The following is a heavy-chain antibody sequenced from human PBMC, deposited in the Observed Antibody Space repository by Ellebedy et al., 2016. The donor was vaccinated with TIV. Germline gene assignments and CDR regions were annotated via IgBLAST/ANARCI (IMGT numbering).Heavy chain of an antibody. D-gene: IGHD3-10*01. Sequence: MPSETLSLTCTVSGASITNYYWRWIRQPPGKGLEWIGYIFYSGTTNSNPSLKSRVTISVDSSKNQISLNLNFVTAADTAVYYCAGLGSGSAFDYWGQGTLVTVSS. CDR2: IFYSGTT. V-gene: IGHV4-59*12. CDR3: AGLGSGSAFDY. CDR1: GASITNYY. J-gene: IGHJ4*02.